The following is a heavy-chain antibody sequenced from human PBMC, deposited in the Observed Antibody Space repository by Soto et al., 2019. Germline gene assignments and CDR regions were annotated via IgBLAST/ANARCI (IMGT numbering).Heavy chain of an antibody. CDR2: INSNGGST. D-gene: IGHD6-13*01. J-gene: IGHJ3*02. CDR3: VKPNFYSSTWSYDAFDI. CDR1: GFTFSGYS. Sequence: PGGYPRLSSSAYGFTFSGYSLHWVRQAPGKGLEYVSAINSNGGSTYYADSVKGRFTISRDNSKNTVYLQMSSLTVEDMAVYYCVKPNFYSSTWSYDAFDICGQGTMVIVSS. V-gene: IGHV3-64D*06.